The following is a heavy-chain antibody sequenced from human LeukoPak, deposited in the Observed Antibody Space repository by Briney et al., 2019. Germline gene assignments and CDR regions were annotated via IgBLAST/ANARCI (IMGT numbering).Heavy chain of an antibody. CDR1: GGSISSSSYY. V-gene: IGHV4-39*07. D-gene: IGHD3-22*01. J-gene: IGHJ5*02. Sequence: SETLSLTCTVSGGSISSSSYYWGWIRQPPGKGLEWIGSIYHSGSTYYNPSLKSRVTISVDTSKNQFSLKLSSVTAADTAVYYCARGRNTMIVGGFDPWGQGTLVTVSS. CDR3: ARGRNTMIVGGFDP. CDR2: IYHSGST.